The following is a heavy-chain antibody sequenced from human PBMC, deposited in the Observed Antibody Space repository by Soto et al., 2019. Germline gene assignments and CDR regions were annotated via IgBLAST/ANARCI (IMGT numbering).Heavy chain of an antibody. CDR2: GNPNTGNT. CDR1: GYTFRSYD. CDR3: ARAYGAGSIDV. Sequence: QVQLVQSGAEVKKPGASVKVSCTGSGYTFRSYDIHWVRQATGQGLEWMGWGNPNTGNTGYAQKFQARVTMIRDMSKSSAYMEVTSLTSADTAIYYCARAYGAGSIDVCGQGDLVSVS. V-gene: IGHV1-8*01. J-gene: IGHJ5*02. D-gene: IGHD3-10*01.